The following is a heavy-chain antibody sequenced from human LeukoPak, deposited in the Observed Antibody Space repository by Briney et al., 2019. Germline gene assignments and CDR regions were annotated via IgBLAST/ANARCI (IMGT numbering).Heavy chain of an antibody. CDR1: GFTFSSYG. Sequence: GGSLRLSCAASGFTFSSYGMHWVRQAPGKGLEWVAVISYDGSNKYYADSVKGRFTISRDNSKNTLYLQMNSLRAEDTAVYYCAKDLRSSGWFDAFDIWGQGTMVTVSS. CDR3: AKDLRSSGWFDAFDI. D-gene: IGHD6-19*01. J-gene: IGHJ3*02. V-gene: IGHV3-30*18. CDR2: ISYDGSNK.